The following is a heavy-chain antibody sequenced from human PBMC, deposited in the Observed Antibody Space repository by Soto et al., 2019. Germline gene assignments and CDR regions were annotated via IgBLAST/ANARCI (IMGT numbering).Heavy chain of an antibody. CDR1: GGSISSGDYY. D-gene: IGHD2-15*01. J-gene: IGHJ5*02. CDR3: ARGRQGVVGGGSCYGCNWFDP. V-gene: IGHV4-30-4*01. CDR2: IYYSGST. Sequence: SETLSLTCTVSGGSISSGDYYWSWIRQPPGKGLEWIGYIYYSGSTYYNPSLKSRVTISVDTSKNQFSLKLSSVTAADTAVYYCARGRQGVVGGGSCYGCNWFDPWGQGTLVTVSS.